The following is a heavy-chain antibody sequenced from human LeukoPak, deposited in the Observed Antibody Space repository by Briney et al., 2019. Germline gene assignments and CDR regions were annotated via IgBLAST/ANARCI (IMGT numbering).Heavy chain of an antibody. CDR2: ISHTGGTT. V-gene: IGHV3-11*01. CDR1: GFSFSEYY. Sequence: GGSLRLSCEASGFSFSEYYMSWIRQAPGKGLEWISYISHTGGTTYYVDSVKGRFTFPRDNAKSSLYLQMNSLRAEDTAVYYCARGNLWGQGTLVTVSS. J-gene: IGHJ5*02. CDR3: ARGNL.